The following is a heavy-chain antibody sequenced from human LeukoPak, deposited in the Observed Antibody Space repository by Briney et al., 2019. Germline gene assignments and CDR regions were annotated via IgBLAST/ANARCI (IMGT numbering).Heavy chain of an antibody. Sequence: GASVKVSCKASGYTFTSYYMHWLRQAPGQGLEWMGIINPSGGSTSYAQKFQGRVTMTRDTSTSTVYMELSSLRSEDTAMYCCARQSITIFGVVILFDYWGQGTLVTVSS. D-gene: IGHD3-3*01. CDR3: ARQSITIFGVVILFDY. V-gene: IGHV1-46*01. CDR1: GYTFTSYY. CDR2: INPSGGST. J-gene: IGHJ4*02.